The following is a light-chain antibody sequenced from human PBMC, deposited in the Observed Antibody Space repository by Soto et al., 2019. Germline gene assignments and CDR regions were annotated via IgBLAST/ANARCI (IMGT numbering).Light chain of an antibody. CDR2: ASS. Sequence: IQLTQSPSSLAPCPGDRVTVTCRASQGIGTYLVWYQQKSGKAPTVLIYASSTLQTGVPSRFSGSGSGTDFSLTISSLHPEDVATYYCQQVDSYPRTFGQGTKVDI. V-gene: IGKV1-9*01. J-gene: IGKJ1*01. CDR1: QGIGTY. CDR3: QQVDSYPRT.